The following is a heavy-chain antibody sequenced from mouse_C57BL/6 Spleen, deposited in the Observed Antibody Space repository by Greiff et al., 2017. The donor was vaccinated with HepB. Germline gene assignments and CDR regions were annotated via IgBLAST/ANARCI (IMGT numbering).Heavy chain of an antibody. D-gene: IGHD1-1*01. J-gene: IGHJ3*01. V-gene: IGHV1-66*01. CDR2: IYPGSGYT. Sequence: QVQLQQSGPELVKPGASVKISCKASGYSFTCYYLYWVKQRPGQGLEWIGWIYPGSGYTNYNEKFKGKATLTADKSSSTAYMQFSSRKSEDSAIYYCAIYYYGSPWFPYWGQGALVTVSA. CDR3: AIYYYGSPWFPY. CDR1: GYSFTCYY.